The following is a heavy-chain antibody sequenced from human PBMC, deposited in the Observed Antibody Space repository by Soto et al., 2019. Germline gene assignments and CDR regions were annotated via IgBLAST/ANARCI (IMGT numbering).Heavy chain of an antibody. CDR1: GFTFSNYG. CDR3: FGSDSPTPY. V-gene: IGHV3-30*03. CDR2: ISYDGSNK. Sequence: QVQLVESGGGVVQPGRSLRLSCAASGFTFSNYGMNWVRQAPGKGLEWVALISYDGSNKYYVDSVKGRFTISRDNSKNTVYPHMNSLRAEDTAVYYCFGSDSPTPYWGQGTLVTVSS. D-gene: IGHD3-10*01. J-gene: IGHJ4*02.